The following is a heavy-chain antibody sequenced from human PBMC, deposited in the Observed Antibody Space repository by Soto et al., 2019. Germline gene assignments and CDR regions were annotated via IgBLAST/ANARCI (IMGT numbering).Heavy chain of an antibody. CDR1: GFTFSNAW. V-gene: IGHV3-23*01. J-gene: IGHJ4*02. D-gene: IGHD3-9*01. Sequence: PGGSLRLSCAASGFTFSNAWMSWVRQAPGKGLEWVSAIIASDGSTRYADSVKGRFVISRDNSKNMLFLQMDSLRADDTATYYCAKDRQPDSIWTFDYWGQGTLVTVSS. CDR3: AKDRQPDSIWTFDY. CDR2: IIASDGST.